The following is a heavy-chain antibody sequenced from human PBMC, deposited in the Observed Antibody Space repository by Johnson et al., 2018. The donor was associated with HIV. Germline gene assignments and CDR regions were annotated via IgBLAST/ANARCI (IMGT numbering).Heavy chain of an antibody. J-gene: IGHJ3*02. D-gene: IGHD3-22*01. V-gene: IGHV3-30*18. CDR3: AKAMGGWLLAHAFDI. CDR1: GFTFSSYG. CDR2: ISYDGSVK. Sequence: QVQLVESGGGAVQPGRSLRLSCAASGFTFSSYGMHWVRQAPGKGLEWVAVISYDGSVKYYADAVKGRFTISRDNSKNTLYLQMNSLRAEDTAVYYCAKAMGGWLLAHAFDIWGQGTMVTISS.